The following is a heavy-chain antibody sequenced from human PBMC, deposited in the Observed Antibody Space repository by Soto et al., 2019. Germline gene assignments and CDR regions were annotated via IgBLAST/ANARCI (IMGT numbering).Heavy chain of an antibody. CDR3: ARDYGDYVSS. V-gene: IGHV4-31*03. Sequence: SETLSLTCTVSGGSISSGGYYWSWIRQHPGKGLEWIGYIYYSGSTYYNPSLKSRVTISVDTSKNQFSLKLSSVTAADTAVYYCARDYGDYVSSWGQGTLVTVSS. CDR2: IYYSGST. D-gene: IGHD4-17*01. CDR1: GGSISSGGYY. J-gene: IGHJ5*02.